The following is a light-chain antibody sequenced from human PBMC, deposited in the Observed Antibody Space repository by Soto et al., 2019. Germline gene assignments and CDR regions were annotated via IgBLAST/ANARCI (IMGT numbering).Light chain of an antibody. CDR1: QNIKNN. V-gene: IGKV3-15*01. J-gene: IGKJ5*01. CDR3: QQYNNWPLIT. Sequence: EIVMTHSPSTLSVSPLERATLSFMSIQNIKNNLALYQQKPGQGPRLLIFGTSTRATGIPARFSGSGSGTLFTLTITSLQSEDFAIYYCQQYNNWPLITSGQGTRLEIK. CDR2: GTS.